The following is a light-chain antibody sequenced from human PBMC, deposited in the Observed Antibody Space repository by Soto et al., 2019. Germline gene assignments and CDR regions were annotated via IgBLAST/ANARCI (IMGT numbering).Light chain of an antibody. CDR3: AAWDDSLSGVI. CDR1: SSNIGVNT. CDR2: AND. V-gene: IGLV1-44*01. Sequence: QSVLTQPPSASGTPGQRVTISCSGSSSNIGVNTANWYQRLPGMAPKLLIYANDQRPSGVPDRFSGSKSGASAPLAISGLQSEDEADYYCAAWDDSLSGVIFGAGTKLTVL. J-gene: IGLJ2*01.